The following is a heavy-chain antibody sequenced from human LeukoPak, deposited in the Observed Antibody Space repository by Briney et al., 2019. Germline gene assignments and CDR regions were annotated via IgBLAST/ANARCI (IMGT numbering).Heavy chain of an antibody. CDR3: ARDRQIAH. V-gene: IGHV3-7*01. CDR1: GFTFSNYW. Sequence: GGSLRLSCAASGFTFSNYWLTWVRQAPGQGLEWVANIKQDGSEKHYVDSVKGRFTISRDNAKNSLYLQMNSLRAEDTAVYYCARDRQIAHWGQGTLVTVSS. J-gene: IGHJ5*02. CDR2: IKQDGSEK.